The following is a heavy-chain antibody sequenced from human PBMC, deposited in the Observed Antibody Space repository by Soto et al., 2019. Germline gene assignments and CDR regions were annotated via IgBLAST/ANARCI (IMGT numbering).Heavy chain of an antibody. CDR1: GGSISSGGYS. CDR3: ARVIADMAGGYYYGMDV. D-gene: IGHD6-13*01. J-gene: IGHJ6*02. Sequence: SETLSLTCAVSGGSISSGGYSWSWIRQPPGKGLEWIGYIYHSGSTYYNPSLKSRVTISADRSKNQFSLKLSSVTAADTAVYYCARVIADMAGGYYYGMDVWGQGTTVTVSS. CDR2: IYHSGST. V-gene: IGHV4-30-2*01.